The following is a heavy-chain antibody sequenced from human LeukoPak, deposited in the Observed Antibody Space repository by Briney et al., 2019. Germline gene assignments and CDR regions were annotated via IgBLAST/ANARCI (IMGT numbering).Heavy chain of an antibody. CDR3: ARAQYRYYFDY. Sequence: GGSLRLSCVASGITFSSYSMNWVRQAPGKGLEWVSYISSSSYTNYADSVKGRFTISRDNAKNSLYLQMNSLRAEDTAVYYCARAQYRYYFDYWGQGTLVTVSS. J-gene: IGHJ4*02. V-gene: IGHV3-21*05. D-gene: IGHD3-16*02. CDR1: GITFSSYS. CDR2: ISSSSYT.